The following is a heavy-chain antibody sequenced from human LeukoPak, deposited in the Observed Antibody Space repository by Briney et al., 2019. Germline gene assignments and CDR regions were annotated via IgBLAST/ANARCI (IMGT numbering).Heavy chain of an antibody. Sequence: PSETLSLTCTVSGGSISSYYWSWIRQPAGTGLEWIGRIYTSGSTNYNPSLKSRVTMSVDTSKNQFSLKLSAVTAADTAVYYCASEVDRMAFDYWGQGTLVTVSS. V-gene: IGHV4-4*07. CDR1: GGSISSYY. J-gene: IGHJ4*02. D-gene: IGHD1-26*01. CDR2: IYTSGST. CDR3: ASEVDRMAFDY.